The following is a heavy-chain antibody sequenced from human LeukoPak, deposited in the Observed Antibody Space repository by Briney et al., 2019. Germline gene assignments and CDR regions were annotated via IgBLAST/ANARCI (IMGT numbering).Heavy chain of an antibody. Sequence: SETLSLTCTVSGGSISSYYWSWIRQPPGKGLEWIGYIYYSGSTNYNPSLKSRVTISVDTSENQFSLKLSSVTAADTAVYYCARARIYPKYYYYYYMDVWGKGTTVTISS. V-gene: IGHV4-59*01. CDR1: GGSISSYY. CDR2: IYYSGST. D-gene: IGHD5-12*01. J-gene: IGHJ6*03. CDR3: ARARIYPKYYYYYYMDV.